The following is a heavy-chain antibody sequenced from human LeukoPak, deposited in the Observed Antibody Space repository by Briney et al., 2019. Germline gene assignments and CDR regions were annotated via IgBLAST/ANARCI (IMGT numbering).Heavy chain of an antibody. CDR3: ARLWGIAAAGIDY. CDR1: GFTFSSYS. CDR2: ISSSSYI. D-gene: IGHD6-13*01. J-gene: IGHJ4*02. V-gene: IGHV3-21*01. Sequence: GGSLRLSCAASGFTFSSYSMNWVRQAPGKGLEWVSSISSSSYIYYADSVKGRFTISRDNAKNSLYLQMNSLRAEDTAVYYCARLWGIAAAGIDYWGQGTLVTVSS.